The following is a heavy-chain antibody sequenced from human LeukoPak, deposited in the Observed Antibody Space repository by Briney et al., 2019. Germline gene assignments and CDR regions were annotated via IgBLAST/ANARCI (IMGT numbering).Heavy chain of an antibody. CDR3: AKDHAGTGRAFEY. V-gene: IGHV3-30*04. J-gene: IGHJ4*02. CDR1: GFNFRTCC. Sequence: GGSLRLSCGTSGFNFRTCCVHWVRQAPGKGLEWVALMSSDGIKTYYADSMKGRFTISRDSSKDTLYSQMSRLRHDDTAIYYCAKDHAGTGRAFEYWGQGTLVTVSS. CDR2: MSSDGIKT. D-gene: IGHD1-1*01.